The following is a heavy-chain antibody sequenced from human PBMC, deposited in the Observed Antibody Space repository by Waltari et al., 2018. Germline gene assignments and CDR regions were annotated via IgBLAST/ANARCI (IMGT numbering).Heavy chain of an antibody. Sequence: QVQLVQSGAEVKKPGSSVKVSCKASGGTFSSYAISWVRQAPGQGLEWIVGIIPIFGTANYAQKFQGRVTITADESTSTAYMELSSLRSEDTAVYYCARGEDIWGSYRYVPHFDYWGQGTLVTVSS. CDR1: GGTFSSYA. CDR2: IIPIFGTA. J-gene: IGHJ4*02. CDR3: ARGEDIWGSYRYVPHFDY. V-gene: IGHV1-69*13. D-gene: IGHD3-16*02.